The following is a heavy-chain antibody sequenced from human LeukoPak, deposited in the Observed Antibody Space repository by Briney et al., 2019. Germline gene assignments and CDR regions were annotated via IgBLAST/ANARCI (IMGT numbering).Heavy chain of an antibody. CDR3: AKDLRQLSLYYFDY. Sequence: GGSLRLSCAASGFTVSSNYMSWVRQAPGKGLEWVSVIYSGGSTYYADSVKGRFTISRDNSKNTLYLQMNSLRAEDTAVYYCAKDLRQLSLYYFDYWGQGTLVTVSS. V-gene: IGHV3-53*01. J-gene: IGHJ4*02. D-gene: IGHD2-2*01. CDR2: IYSGGST. CDR1: GFTVSSNY.